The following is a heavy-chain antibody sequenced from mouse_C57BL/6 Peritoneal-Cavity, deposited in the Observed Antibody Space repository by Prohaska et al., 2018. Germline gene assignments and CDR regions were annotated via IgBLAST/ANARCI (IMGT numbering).Heavy chain of an antibody. CDR3: TGSGTTVVDY. D-gene: IGHD1-1*01. V-gene: IGHV6-3*01. CDR1: GFTFSNYW. J-gene: IGHJ2*01. Sequence: EVKLEESGGGLVQPGGSMKLSCVASGFTFSNYWMNWVRQSPEKGLEWVAQIRLKSDNYATHYAESVKGRFTISRDDSKSSVYLQMNNLRAEDTGIYYCTGSGTTVVDYWGQGTTLTVSS. CDR2: IRLKSDNYAT.